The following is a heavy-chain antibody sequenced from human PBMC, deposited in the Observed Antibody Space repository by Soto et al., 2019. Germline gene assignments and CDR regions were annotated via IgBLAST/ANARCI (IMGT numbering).Heavy chain of an antibody. J-gene: IGHJ6*02. V-gene: IGHV1-69*06. D-gene: IGHD3-9*01. CDR1: GGTFSSYA. CDR3: ARAPINYDILTGYYNVDYYYGMDV. Sequence: QVQLVQSGAEVKKPGSSVKVSCKASGGTFSSYAISWVRQAPGQGLEWMGGIIPIFGTANYAQKFQGRVTITADKSTSTAYMELSSLRSEDTAVYYCARAPINYDILTGYYNVDYYYGMDVWGQGTTVTVSS. CDR2: IIPIFGTA.